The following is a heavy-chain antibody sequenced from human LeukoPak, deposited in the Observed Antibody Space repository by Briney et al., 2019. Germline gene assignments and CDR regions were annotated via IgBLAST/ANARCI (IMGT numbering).Heavy chain of an antibody. J-gene: IGHJ6*03. CDR2: INHSGRT. V-gene: IGHV4-34*01. CDR3: ARGPLGYCSSTSCYRYYYYMDV. D-gene: IGHD2-2*02. Sequence: SETLSLTCAVYGGSFSGYYWSWIRQPPGKGLEWIGEINHSGRTNYNPSLKSRVTISVDTSKNQFSLKLSSVTAADTAVYYCARGPLGYCSSTSCYRYYYYMDVWGKGTTVTVSS. CDR1: GGSFSGYY.